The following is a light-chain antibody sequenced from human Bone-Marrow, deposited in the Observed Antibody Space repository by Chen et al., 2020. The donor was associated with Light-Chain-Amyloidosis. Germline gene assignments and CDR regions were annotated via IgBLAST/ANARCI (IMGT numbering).Light chain of an antibody. V-gene: IGKV3-11*01. Sequence: EIELTHSPATLSLSPGERASQSVSTYLAWYQQKPGQAPRLLIYDASNRATGIPARFSGSGSGTDFTLTISSLEPEDFAVYYCQQRSNWPPRVTFGPGTRVDIK. J-gene: IGKJ3*01. CDR1: QSVSTY. CDR2: DAS. CDR3: QQRSNWPPRVT.